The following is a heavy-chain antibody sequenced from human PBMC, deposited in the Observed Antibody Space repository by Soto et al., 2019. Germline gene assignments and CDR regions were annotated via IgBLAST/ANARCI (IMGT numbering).Heavy chain of an antibody. CDR2: MNTNSDDT. Sequence: ASGKVSCKTSGYTFTSYDINWVRQAPGQGLEWVGWMNTNSDDTRSAQKFRGRLTLTRDKSMRAVYMKLSNLRPDDTAVYYCAREWSAAGHFYGMDVWGQGTTVTVSS. J-gene: IGHJ6*02. V-gene: IGHV1-8*01. CDR1: GYTFTSYD. CDR3: AREWSAAGHFYGMDV. D-gene: IGHD6-13*01.